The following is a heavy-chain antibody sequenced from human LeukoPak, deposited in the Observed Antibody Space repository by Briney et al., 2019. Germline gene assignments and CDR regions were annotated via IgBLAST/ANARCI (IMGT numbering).Heavy chain of an antibody. D-gene: IGHD6-13*01. J-gene: IGHJ4*02. CDR3: ARQEQLVRVDF. Sequence: KPSETLSLTCTVSGGSVSSSSHYWGWIRQPPGKGLEWIGSIYYSGSTYYNPSLKSRVTISVDTSKNQFSLKLSSVTAADTAVYYCARQEQLVRVDFWGQGTLVTISS. CDR2: IYYSGST. CDR1: GGSVSSSSHY. V-gene: IGHV4-39*01.